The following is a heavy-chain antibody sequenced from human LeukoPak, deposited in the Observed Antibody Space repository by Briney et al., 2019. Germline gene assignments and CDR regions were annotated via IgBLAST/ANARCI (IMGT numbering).Heavy chain of an antibody. CDR3: AKAPWTDY. CDR1: GFTVSSNY. D-gene: IGHD3/OR15-3a*01. J-gene: IGHJ4*02. CDR2: TYSGGST. Sequence: GGSLRLSCAASGFTVSSNYMSWVRQAPGKGLEWVSITYSGGSTYYADSVKGRFTISRDNSKNTLYLQMNSLRAEDTAVYYCAKAPWTDYWGQGTLVTVSS. V-gene: IGHV3-66*01.